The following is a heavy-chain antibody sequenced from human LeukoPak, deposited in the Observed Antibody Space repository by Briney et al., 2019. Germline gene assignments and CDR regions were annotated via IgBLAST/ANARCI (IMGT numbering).Heavy chain of an antibody. Sequence: GGSLRLSCAASGFTFGSYGMHWVRQTPGKGLEWVAVIWSDGSNKYYADSVKGRFTISRDNSKNTLYLQMNSLRAEDTAVYYCARGSGSFSGGFDYWGQGTLVTVSS. D-gene: IGHD1-26*01. CDR3: ARGSGSFSGGFDY. CDR2: IWSDGSNK. V-gene: IGHV3-33*01. CDR1: GFTFGSYG. J-gene: IGHJ4*02.